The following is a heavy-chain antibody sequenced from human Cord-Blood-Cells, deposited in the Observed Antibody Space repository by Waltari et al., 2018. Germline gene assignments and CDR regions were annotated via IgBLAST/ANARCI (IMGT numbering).Heavy chain of an antibody. CDR1: GGSFIGYY. CDR3: ARHVWGEYSSSWYAFDI. Sequence: QVQLQQWGAGLLKPSETLSLTCAVYGGSFIGYYWSWIRQPPGKGLEWIGEINHSGSTNYNPSLKRRVTISVDTSKNQCSLKRSSVTAADTAVYYCARHVWGEYSSSWYAFDIWGQGTMVTVSS. V-gene: IGHV4-34*01. J-gene: IGHJ3*02. CDR2: INHSGST. D-gene: IGHD6-13*01.